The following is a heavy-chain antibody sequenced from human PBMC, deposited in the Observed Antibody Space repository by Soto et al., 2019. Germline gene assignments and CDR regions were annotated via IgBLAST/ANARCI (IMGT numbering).Heavy chain of an antibody. CDR1: GFTFDTYG. Sequence: GSLLLSCAASGFTFDTYGIHWVRQAPGKGLEWVALISYEGSNKYYSDSVKGRFTISRDNSKSTLFLHMNRLRVEDTGVYYCARVNPGNNLYYFNGLDVWGQGTSVTVSS. CDR3: ARVNPGNNLYYFNGLDV. V-gene: IGHV3-30-3*01. J-gene: IGHJ6*02. CDR2: ISYEGSNK. D-gene: IGHD1-1*01.